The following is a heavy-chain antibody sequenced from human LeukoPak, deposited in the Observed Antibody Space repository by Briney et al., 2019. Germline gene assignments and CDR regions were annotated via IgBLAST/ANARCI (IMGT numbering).Heavy chain of an antibody. D-gene: IGHD3-9*01. Sequence: PSETLSLTCTVPGGSISSGGYYWSWIRQHPGKGLEWIGYIYYSGSTYYNPSLKSRVTISVDTSKNQFSLKLSSVTAADTAVYYCASLSFRDFDWNYWGQGTLVTVSS. CDR1: GGSISSGGYY. V-gene: IGHV4-31*03. CDR2: IYYSGST. CDR3: ASLSFRDFDWNY. J-gene: IGHJ4*02.